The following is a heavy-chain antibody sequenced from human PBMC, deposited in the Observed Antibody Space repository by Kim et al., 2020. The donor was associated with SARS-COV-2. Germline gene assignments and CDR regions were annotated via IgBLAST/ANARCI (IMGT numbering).Heavy chain of an antibody. J-gene: IGHJ3*02. CDR2: IIPILGIA. CDR1: GGTFSSYA. D-gene: IGHD3-9*01. CDR3: ARNDILTRGAFDI. V-gene: IGHV1-69*04. Sequence: SVKVSCKASGGTFSSYAISWVRQAPGQGLEWMGRIIPILGIANYAQKFQGRVTITADKSTSTAYMELSSLRSEDTAVYYCARNDILTRGAFDIWGQGTMVTVSS.